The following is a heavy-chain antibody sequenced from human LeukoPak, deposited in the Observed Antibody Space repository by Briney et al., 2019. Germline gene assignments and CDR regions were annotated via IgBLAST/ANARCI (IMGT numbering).Heavy chain of an antibody. CDR3: ARDSGSFFVDF. V-gene: IGHV3-7*01. D-gene: IGHD1-26*01. CDR1: GFSFSTYC. CDR2: IKPDGSQK. Sequence: GGSLRLSCAASGFSFSTYCMTWVRQAPGKGLEWVANIKPDGSQKYCVDSVKGRFTISRDNAKNSLYLQMNSLRAEDTAVYYCARDSGSFFVDFWGQGTLVTVSS. J-gene: IGHJ4*02.